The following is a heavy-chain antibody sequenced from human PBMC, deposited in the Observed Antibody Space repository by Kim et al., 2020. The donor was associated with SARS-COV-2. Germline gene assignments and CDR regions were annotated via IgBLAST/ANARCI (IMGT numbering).Heavy chain of an antibody. J-gene: IGHJ6*02. CDR1: GFPISGGYY. CDR2: VYHSGGT. CDR3: ARDLPPRLVGPSYQVYGLDV. Sequence: SETLSLRCTVSGFPISGGYYWAWIRQPPGKGLEWLASVYHSGGTHYNPSVESRVSISVDTSKNQFSLDVHSVTAADTAIYYCARDLPPRLVGPSYQVYGLDVWGQGTTVTVSS. D-gene: IGHD2-8*02. V-gene: IGHV4-38-2*02.